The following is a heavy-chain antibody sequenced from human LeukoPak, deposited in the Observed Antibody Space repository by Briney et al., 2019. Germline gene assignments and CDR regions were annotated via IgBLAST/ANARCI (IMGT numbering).Heavy chain of an antibody. J-gene: IGHJ4*01. V-gene: IGHV4-4*07. CDR2: ISASGST. CDR3: ARTVGARTFYFDH. Sequence: SETLSLTCTVSGGSISSYYWSWIRQPAGEGLEWIGRISASGSTNYNPSLKSRVTMSLDTSKNQFSLKLSSVTAADTAVYYCARTVGARTFYFDHWGHGTLVTVSS. D-gene: IGHD1-26*01. CDR1: GGSISSYY.